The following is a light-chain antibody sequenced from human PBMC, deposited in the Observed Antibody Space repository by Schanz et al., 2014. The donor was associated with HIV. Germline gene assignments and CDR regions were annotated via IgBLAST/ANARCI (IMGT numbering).Light chain of an antibody. CDR1: SSNIGATYD. CDR2: DNT. J-gene: IGLJ2*01. V-gene: IGLV1-40*01. Sequence: QSVLTQPPSVSGAPGQRVTISCTGSSSNIGATYDVHWYQQLPGAAPKLLIYDNTKRPSGVPDRFSGSMSGASASLAITGLQAEDEADYYCQSFDSSLSGAVVFGGGTKLTVL. CDR3: QSFDSSLSGAVV.